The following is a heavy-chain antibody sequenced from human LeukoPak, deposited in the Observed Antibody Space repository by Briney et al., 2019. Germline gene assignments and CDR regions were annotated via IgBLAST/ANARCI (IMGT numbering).Heavy chain of an antibody. J-gene: IGHJ4*02. V-gene: IGHV3-15*01. D-gene: IGHD3-22*01. CDR3: LTPRSKNTYLYDRDY. CDR2: IKTKAEGGTT. Sequence: AGGSLRLSCVVSGFTFSNAWMNWVREAPGKGLGWVGRIKTKAEGGTTDYAAPVKGRFTISRDDSKNTLYLQMSSLKSEDTAVYYCLTPRSKNTYLYDRDYSGLGTLVTVSS. CDR1: GFTFSNAW.